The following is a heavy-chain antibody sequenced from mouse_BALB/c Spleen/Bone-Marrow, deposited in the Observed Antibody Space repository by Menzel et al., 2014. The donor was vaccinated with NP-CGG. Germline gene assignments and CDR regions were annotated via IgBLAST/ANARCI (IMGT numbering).Heavy chain of an antibody. CDR2: IWRGGST. Sequence: VKVEESGPGLVQPSQSLSITCTVSGFSLSSYGVHWVRQSPGKGLEWLGVIWRGGSTDYNAAFMSRLSVTKDNSKSQVFFKMNSLQADDTAIYYCAKNSYDIYYYAMDYWGQGTSVTVSS. CDR3: AKNSYDIYYYAMDY. CDR1: GFSLSSYG. D-gene: IGHD2-3*01. J-gene: IGHJ4*01. V-gene: IGHV2-5*01.